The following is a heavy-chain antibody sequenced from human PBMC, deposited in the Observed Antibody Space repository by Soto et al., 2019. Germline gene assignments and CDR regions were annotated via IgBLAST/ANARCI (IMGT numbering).Heavy chain of an antibody. CDR1: GFSLSTSGVG. Sequence: QITLKESGPTLVKPTQTLTLTCTFSGFSLSTSGVGVGWIRQPPGKALEWLALIYWDDDKRYSPSLKSRLTITKDTSKNQVVLTMTNMDPVDTATYYCEHTRYSNYIFDYWGQGTLVTVSS. V-gene: IGHV2-5*02. CDR2: IYWDDDK. D-gene: IGHD4-4*01. J-gene: IGHJ4*02. CDR3: EHTRYSNYIFDY.